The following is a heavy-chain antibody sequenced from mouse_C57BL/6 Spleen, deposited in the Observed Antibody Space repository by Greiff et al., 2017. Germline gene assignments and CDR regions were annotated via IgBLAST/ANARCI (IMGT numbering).Heavy chain of an antibody. V-gene: IGHV5-16*01. D-gene: IGHD2-3*01. CDR2: INYDGSST. J-gene: IGHJ2*01. CDR1: GFTFSDYY. CDR3: ARDSDGYYGGFNY. Sequence: EVKLMESEGGLVQPGSSMKLSCTASGFTFSDYYMAWVRQVPEKGLEWVANINYDGSSTYYLDSLKSRFIISRDNAKNILYLQMSSLKSEDTATYYCARDSDGYYGGFNYWGQGTTRTVS.